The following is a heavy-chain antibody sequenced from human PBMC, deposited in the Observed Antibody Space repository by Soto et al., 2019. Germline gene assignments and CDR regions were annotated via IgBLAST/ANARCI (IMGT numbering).Heavy chain of an antibody. CDR2: IYYSGTT. Sequence: QLQLQESGPGLVKPSETLSLTCSLSGGSISSTFYYWGCIRQPPGKWLEWIGSIYYSGTTFYNASLKGRVNISVDTSKNKFYLRLTSVPATDTAVYFCARQKWEQPKWFDPWGQGPLVTVSS. D-gene: IGHD1-26*01. V-gene: IGHV4-39*01. J-gene: IGHJ5*02. CDR1: GGSISSTFYY. CDR3: ARQKWEQPKWFDP.